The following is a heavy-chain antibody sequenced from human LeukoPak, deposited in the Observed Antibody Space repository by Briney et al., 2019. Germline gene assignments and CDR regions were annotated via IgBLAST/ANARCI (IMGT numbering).Heavy chain of an antibody. CDR1: GFTFSSYS. Sequence: GESLKISCAASGFTFSSYSMNWVRQAPGKGLEWVSSISSSSSYIYYADSVKGRFTISRDNAKNSLYLQMNSLRAEDTAVYYCASQIVATTLDYWGQGTLVTVSS. J-gene: IGHJ4*02. CDR2: ISSSSSYI. CDR3: ASQIVATTLDY. V-gene: IGHV3-21*01. D-gene: IGHD5-12*01.